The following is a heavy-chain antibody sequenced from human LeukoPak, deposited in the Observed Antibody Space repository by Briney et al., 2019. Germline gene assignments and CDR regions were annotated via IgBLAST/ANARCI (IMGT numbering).Heavy chain of an antibody. Sequence: PGGSLRLSCAASGFTFSSYAMSWVRQAPGKGLEWVSAISGSGGSTYYADSVKGRFTISRDNSKNTLYLQMNSLRAEDTAVYYCAKPGRITYCSSTSCYGPHFDYWGQGTLVTVSS. V-gene: IGHV3-23*01. J-gene: IGHJ4*02. D-gene: IGHD2-2*01. CDR3: AKPGRITYCSSTSCYGPHFDY. CDR2: ISGSGGST. CDR1: GFTFSSYA.